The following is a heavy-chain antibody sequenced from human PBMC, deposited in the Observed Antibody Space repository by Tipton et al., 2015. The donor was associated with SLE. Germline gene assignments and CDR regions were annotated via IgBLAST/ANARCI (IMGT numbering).Heavy chain of an antibody. CDR1: DGSISSSNYY. CDR2: IFYTGST. J-gene: IGHJ4*02. D-gene: IGHD5-12*01. V-gene: IGHV4-39*07. CDR3: ARRHYSGPFDN. Sequence: TLSLTCTVSDGSISSSNYYWGWIRQPPGKGLEWIGSIFYTGSTYYNPSLKSRVSSSIDTSKNQFSLKLNSVTAADTAVYYCARRHYSGPFDNWGQGTLVTVST.